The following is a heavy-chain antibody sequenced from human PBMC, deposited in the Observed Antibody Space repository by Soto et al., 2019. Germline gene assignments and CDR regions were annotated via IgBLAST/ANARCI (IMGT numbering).Heavy chain of an antibody. D-gene: IGHD3-3*01. J-gene: IGHJ4*02. CDR2: ISAYNDNT. Sequence: ASVKVSCKASGYTFTSYGLNWVRQAPGQGLEWMGWISAYNDNTYYAQKVQGRVILTIDTSTSTGSMELRSLISDDTAVYYCARGQIQSDFDYWGQGSLGTSPQ. CDR1: GYTFTSYG. CDR3: ARGQIQSDFDY. V-gene: IGHV1-18*04.